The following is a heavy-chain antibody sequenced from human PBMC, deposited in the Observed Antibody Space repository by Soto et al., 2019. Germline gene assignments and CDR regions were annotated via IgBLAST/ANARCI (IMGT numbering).Heavy chain of an antibody. CDR3: AHRIPIFGVGGGWFDP. V-gene: IGHV2-5*02. CDR1: GFSLNTSGVG. D-gene: IGHD3-3*01. Sequence: QITLKESGPTLVRPTQTLTLTCSFSGFSLNTSGVGVAWIRQPPGKALEWLALICWDGDKHYSPSLKSRLTITKDISKNEVALTTTNMDPVATGTDYCAHRIPIFGVGGGWFDPWGQGALVTVSS. J-gene: IGHJ5*02. CDR2: ICWDGDK.